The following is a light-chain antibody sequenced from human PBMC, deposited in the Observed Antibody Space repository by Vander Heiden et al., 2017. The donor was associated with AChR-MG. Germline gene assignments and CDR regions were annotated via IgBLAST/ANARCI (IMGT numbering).Light chain of an antibody. V-gene: IGKV1-33*01. CDR3: QQYDNLHT. CDR2: DAS. J-gene: IGKJ5*01. CDR1: QDISNY. Sequence: DIQMTQSPSSLSASAGDRVTITCQASQDISNYLNWYQQKPGKAPELLIYDASNLETGVPSRFSGSGSGTDFTFTISSLQPEDIATYYCQQYDNLHTFGQGTRLEIK.